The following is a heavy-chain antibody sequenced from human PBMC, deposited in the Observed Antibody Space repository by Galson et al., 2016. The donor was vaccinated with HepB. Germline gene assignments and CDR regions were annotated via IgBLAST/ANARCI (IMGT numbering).Heavy chain of an antibody. J-gene: IGHJ4*02. CDR1: GFTFSSYA. CDR2: ISGSGGDI. Sequence: SLRLSCAASGFTFSSYAMSWVRQAPGKGLEWVARISGSGGDINYADSVKGRFTISRDNSKNMLHLQMNSLRAEDTAVYYCAKDSRLRFLEWLSSYYFDSWGQGTLVTVSS. V-gene: IGHV3-23*01. CDR3: AKDSRLRFLEWLSSYYFDS. D-gene: IGHD3-3*01.